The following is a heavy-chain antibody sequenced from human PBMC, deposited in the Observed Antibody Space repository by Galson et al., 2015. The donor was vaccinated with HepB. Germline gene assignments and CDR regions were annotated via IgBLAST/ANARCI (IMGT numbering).Heavy chain of an antibody. CDR2: IYPGDSDT. J-gene: IGHJ6*02. CDR1: GYSFTSYW. V-gene: IGHV5-51*01. D-gene: IGHD2-15*01. CDR3: ARLDYCSGGSCYFGGYYYYYGMDV. Sequence: QSGAEVKKPGESLKISCKGSGYSFTSYWIGWVRQMPGKGLEWMGIIYPGDSDTRYSPSFQGQVTISADKSISTAYLQWSSLKASDTAMYYCARLDYCSGGSCYFGGYYYYYGMDVWGQGTTVTVSS.